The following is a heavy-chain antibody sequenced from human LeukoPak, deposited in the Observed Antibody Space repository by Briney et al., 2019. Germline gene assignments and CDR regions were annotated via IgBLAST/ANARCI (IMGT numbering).Heavy chain of an antibody. CDR3: ARDFRPVVGVAGTFDY. CDR2: TSFDGSNK. D-gene: IGHD6-13*01. V-gene: IGHV3-30*04. CDR1: GFTFSSYA. Sequence: GRSLRLSCAASGFTFSSYAMHWVRQAPGKGLEWVAVTSFDGSNKYYAGSVKGRFTISRDNSKSSLYLQMNSLRAEDTALYYCARDFRPVVGVAGTFDYCGQGTLVTVSS. J-gene: IGHJ4*02.